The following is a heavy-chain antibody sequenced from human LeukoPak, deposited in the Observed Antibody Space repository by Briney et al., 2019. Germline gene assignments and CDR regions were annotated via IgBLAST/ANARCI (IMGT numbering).Heavy chain of an antibody. CDR2: ISYDGSNK. CDR1: GFTFSSYG. V-gene: IGHV3-30*18. D-gene: IGHD2-2*01. CDR3: AKDHGVAPAAFGDY. J-gene: IGHJ4*02. Sequence: GGSLRLSCAASGFTFSSYGMHWVRQAPGKGLEWVAVISYDGSNKYYADSVKGRFTISRDNSKNTLYLQMNSLRAEDTAVYYCAKDHGVAPAAFGDYWGQGNLVTVSS.